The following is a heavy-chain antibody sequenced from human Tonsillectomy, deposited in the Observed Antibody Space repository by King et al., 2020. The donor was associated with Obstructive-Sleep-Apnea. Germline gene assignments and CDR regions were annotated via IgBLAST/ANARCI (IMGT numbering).Heavy chain of an antibody. CDR3: ARGEETYYSDY. Sequence: VQLQESGPGLVKPSQTLSLTCTVSGGSISSGGHSWSWIRQHPGKGLEWIGYIYYSGRTSYNPSLKSRVTMSVDTSKNQFSLKLSSVIAADTAGYYCARGEETYYSDYWGQGTLVTVSS. V-gene: IGHV4-31*03. CDR2: IYYSGRT. CDR1: GGSISSGGHS. J-gene: IGHJ4*02.